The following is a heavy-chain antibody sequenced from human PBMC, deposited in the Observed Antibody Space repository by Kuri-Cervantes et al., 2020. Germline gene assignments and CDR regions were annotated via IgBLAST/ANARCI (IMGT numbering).Heavy chain of an antibody. CDR2: ISYDGSNK. D-gene: IGHD4-23*01. V-gene: IGHV3-30*18. J-gene: IGHJ6*02. CDR1: GFTFSSYG. Sequence: GGSLRLSCAASGFTFSSYGMHWVRQAPGKGLEWVAIISYDGSNKYYADSVKGRFTISRDNSKNTLYLQMNSLRAEDTTVYYCAKDRGDGGLEGYYYYYGMDVWGQGTTVTVSS. CDR3: AKDRGDGGLEGYYYYYGMDV.